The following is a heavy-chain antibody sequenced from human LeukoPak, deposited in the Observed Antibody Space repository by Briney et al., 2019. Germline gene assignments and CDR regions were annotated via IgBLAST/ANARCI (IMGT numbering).Heavy chain of an antibody. CDR1: GLTFSNAW. D-gene: IGHD3-9*01. V-gene: IGHV3-30*18. Sequence: GGSVSLFCAPSGLTFSNAWMRWVRQARGKGRGWLAVISYDGSNKYYTDSVKGRFTISRDNSKNTLYLHMNSLRAEDAALYYCAKDRRYFYYGSGIDVLGKGTTVTVSS. CDR3: AKDRRYFYYGSGIDV. CDR2: ISYDGSNK. J-gene: IGHJ6*04.